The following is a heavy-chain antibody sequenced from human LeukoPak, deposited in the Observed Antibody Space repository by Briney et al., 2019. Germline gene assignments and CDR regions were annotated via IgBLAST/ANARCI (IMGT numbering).Heavy chain of an antibody. V-gene: IGHV4-30-4*01. CDR2: RYYSGNT. D-gene: IGHD2-15*01. Sequence: PSETLSLTCTVSGVSISNTDYYWSWVRQPPGKGLEWIGYRYYSGNTYYNPPLKSRVDISLDTSKNQFLLKLSSVTAADTAVYYCYRGGIWGQGTLVTVSS. J-gene: IGHJ3*02. CDR1: GVSISNTDYY. CDR3: YRGGI.